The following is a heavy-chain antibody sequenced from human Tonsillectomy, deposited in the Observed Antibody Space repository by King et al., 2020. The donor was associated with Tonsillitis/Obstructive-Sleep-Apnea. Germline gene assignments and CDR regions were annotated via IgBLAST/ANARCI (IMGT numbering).Heavy chain of an antibody. J-gene: IGHJ3*02. CDR1: GYTFTSYA. Sequence: QLVQSGSELKKPGASVKVSCKASGYTFTSYAMNWVRQAPGQRLEWMGGINTNTGNPTYAQCFTGRFFFSLDTPVTTAYLQISILNAEDTAVYYCAREVLPLTYYDFWSGYPDAFDIWGQGTMVTVSS. V-gene: IGHV7-4-1*02. CDR3: AREVLPLTYYDFWSGYPDAFDI. D-gene: IGHD3-3*01. CDR2: INTNTGNP.